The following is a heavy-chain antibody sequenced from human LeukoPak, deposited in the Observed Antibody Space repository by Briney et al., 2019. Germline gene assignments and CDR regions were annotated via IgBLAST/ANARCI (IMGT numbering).Heavy chain of an antibody. V-gene: IGHV3-7*05. D-gene: IGHD6-19*01. J-gene: IGHJ4*02. CDR1: GFTFKTYW. Sequence: GGSLRLCCAASGFTFKTYWMNWVRQPPGKGLQWVATMKYDGSEMFYVDSVKGRFTISRDNTKTSLYLQMNSLRAEDTALYYCARTSSGWGFDFWGQGALVTVSS. CDR3: ARTSSGWGFDF. CDR2: MKYDGSEM.